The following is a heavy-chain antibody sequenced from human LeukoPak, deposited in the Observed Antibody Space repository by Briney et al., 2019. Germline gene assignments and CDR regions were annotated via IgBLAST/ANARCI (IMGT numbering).Heavy chain of an antibody. D-gene: IGHD2-21*02. CDR1: GFTFSSYA. V-gene: IGHV3-30-3*01. CDR2: ISYDGSNK. J-gene: IGHJ4*02. Sequence: PGGSLRLSCAASGFTFSSYAMHWVRQAPGKGLEWVAVISYDGSNKYYADSVKGRFTISRDNSKNTLYLQMNSLRAEDTAVYYCARDRPIVVVTAIGEVDYWGRGTLVTVSS. CDR3: ARDRPIVVVTAIGEVDY.